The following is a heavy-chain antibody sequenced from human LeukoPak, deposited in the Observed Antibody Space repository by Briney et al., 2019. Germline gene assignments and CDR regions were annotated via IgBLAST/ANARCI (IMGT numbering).Heavy chain of an antibody. CDR1: GYTFTAYD. CDR3: ARVIKMGLIILDY. CDR2: MNPNSGNT. D-gene: IGHD2-8*01. Sequence: GASVKVSCKASGYTFTAYDIHWVRQAPGQGLEWMGWMNPNSGNTGYAQKFQGRVTITRNTSISTAYMELSSLRSEDTAVYYCARVIKMGLIILDYWGQGTLVTVSS. J-gene: IGHJ4*02. V-gene: IGHV1-8*03.